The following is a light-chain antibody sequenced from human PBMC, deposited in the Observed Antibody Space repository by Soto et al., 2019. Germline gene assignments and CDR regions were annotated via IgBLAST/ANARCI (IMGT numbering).Light chain of an antibody. CDR3: QQYDVWPALT. CDR1: QSVSSN. CDR2: GAS. V-gene: IGKV3-15*01. J-gene: IGKJ4*01. Sequence: EKALTQSPVTLSLSPGERATLSCRASQSVSSNLAWYQQRPGQAPRLLIYGASTRASGVPDRFSGSWSGTEFILTISSLQSEDSAVYYCQQYDVWPALTFGGGTKVDIK.